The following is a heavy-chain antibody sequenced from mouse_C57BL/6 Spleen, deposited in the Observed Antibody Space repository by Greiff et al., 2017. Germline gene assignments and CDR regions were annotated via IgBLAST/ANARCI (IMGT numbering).Heavy chain of an antibody. J-gene: IGHJ2*01. CDR3: ARHARYDYDGDYFDY. CDR2: FYPGSGSI. CDR1: GYTFTAYT. D-gene: IGHD2-4*01. Sequence: VQLQQSGAELVKPGASVKLSCKASGYTFTAYTIHWVKQRPGQGLERIGWFYPGSGSIKYNEKFKDKATLTADKSSSTVYMELSRLTSEDSAVYYCARHARYDYDGDYFDYWGQGTTLTVSS. V-gene: IGHV1-62-2*01.